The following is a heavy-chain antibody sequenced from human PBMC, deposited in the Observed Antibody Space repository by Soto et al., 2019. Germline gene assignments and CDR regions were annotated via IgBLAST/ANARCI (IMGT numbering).Heavy chain of an antibody. D-gene: IGHD2-15*01. CDR1: GGTFSSYT. Sequence: QVQLVQSGAEVKKPGSSVKVSCRASGGTFSSYTISWVRQAPGQGLEWMGRIIPILGIANYAQKFQGRVTITADKSTSTAYMQLSSLRYEDTAVYYCARDVTGYCSGGSCYSWGHGTLVTVSS. CDR2: IIPILGIA. J-gene: IGHJ5*01. CDR3: ARDVTGYCSGGSCYS. V-gene: IGHV1-69*08.